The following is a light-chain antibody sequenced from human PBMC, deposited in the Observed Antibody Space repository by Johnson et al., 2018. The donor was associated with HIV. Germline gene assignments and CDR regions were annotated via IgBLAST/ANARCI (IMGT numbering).Light chain of an antibody. V-gene: IGLV1-51*01. CDR1: SSKIGNNY. CDR2: DNN. CDR3: GTWDTSLSAGV. Sequence: QAVLTQPPSVSAAPGQTVTISCSGSSSKIGNNYVSWYQQLPGTAPKLLIYDNNKRPSGIPDRFSGSKSGTSATLGITGLQTGDEADYYCGTWDTSLSAGVFGPGTKVSVL. J-gene: IGLJ1*01.